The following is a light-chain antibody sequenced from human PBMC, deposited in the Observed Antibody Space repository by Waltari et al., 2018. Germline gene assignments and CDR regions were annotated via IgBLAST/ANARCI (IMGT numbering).Light chain of an antibody. V-gene: IGKV1-5*03. J-gene: IGKJ2*01. CDR3: QQYNIWPHT. CDR1: QSISNW. CDR2: KSF. Sequence: DIQMTQSPSTLSASVGDRVTITCRASQSISNWLAWYQQKPGKAPKVLIYKSFTLQSGVPSRFSGSGSETEFILTISSLQPDDFATYYCQQYNIWPHTFGQGTTLEI.